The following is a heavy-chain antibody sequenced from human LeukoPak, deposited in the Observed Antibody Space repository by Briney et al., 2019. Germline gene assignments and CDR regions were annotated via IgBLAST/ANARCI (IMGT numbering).Heavy chain of an antibody. J-gene: IGHJ4*02. CDR1: GFPFSTYG. V-gene: IGHV3-33*06. Sequence: PGRSLRLSCAASGFPFSTYGMHWVRQAPGRGLEGVAVIWYDGSNKYYADSVKGRFTISRDNSKNTLYLQMNSLRVEDTAVYYCGKDFSYYDSSGSGPDYWGQGTLVSVSS. CDR2: IWYDGSNK. CDR3: GKDFSYYDSSGSGPDY. D-gene: IGHD3-22*01.